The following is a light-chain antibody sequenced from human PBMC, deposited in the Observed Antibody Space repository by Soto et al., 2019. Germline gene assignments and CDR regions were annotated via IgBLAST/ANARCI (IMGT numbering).Light chain of an antibody. CDR3: NSYTSSSALYV. Sequence: QSALTQPASVSGSPGQSITISCTGTSTGIGTYNYVSWYQQHPGKAPNIMVYEGSDRPSGVSNRFFGSKSGNTASLTSSGLQAEDEADYFCNSYTSSSALYVFGTGTKLTVL. CDR1: STGIGTYNY. CDR2: EGS. V-gene: IGLV2-14*01. J-gene: IGLJ1*01.